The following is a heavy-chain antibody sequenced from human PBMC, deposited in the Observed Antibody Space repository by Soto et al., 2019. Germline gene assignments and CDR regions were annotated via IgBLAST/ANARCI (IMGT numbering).Heavy chain of an antibody. D-gene: IGHD4-4*01. CDR1: GGTFSSYS. CDR3: ASALEMATVGHDAFDI. V-gene: IGHV1-69*01. CDR2: IIPIFGTA. Sequence: QVQLVQSGAEVKKPGSSVKVSCKASGGTFSSYSISWVRQAPGQGLEWMGGIIPIFGTANYAQKFQGRLTITADEPTSTAYMELSSLRSEDTAVYYCASALEMATVGHDAFDIWGQGTMVTVSS. J-gene: IGHJ3*02.